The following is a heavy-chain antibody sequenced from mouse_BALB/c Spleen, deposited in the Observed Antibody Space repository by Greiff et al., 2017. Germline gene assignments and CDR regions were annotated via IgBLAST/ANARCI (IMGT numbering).Heavy chain of an antibody. CDR3: ARDTLYGSSSYWYFDV. J-gene: IGHJ1*01. V-gene: IGHV7-3*02. Sequence: EVKLVESGGGLVQPGGSLRLSCATSGFTFTDYYMSWVRQPPGKALEWLGFIRNKANGYTTECSASVKGRFTISRDNYQSILYLQMNTLRAEDSATYYCARDTLYGSSSYWYFDVWGAGTTVTVSS. CDR1: GFTFTDYY. CDR2: IRNKANGYTT. D-gene: IGHD1-1*01.